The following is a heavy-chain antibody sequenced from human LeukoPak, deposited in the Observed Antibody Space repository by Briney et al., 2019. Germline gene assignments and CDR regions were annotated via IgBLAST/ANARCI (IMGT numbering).Heavy chain of an antibody. J-gene: IGHJ4*02. Sequence: PSETLSLTCTVSGGSISSSSYYWGWIRQPPGKGLEWIGSIYHSGSTYYNPSLKSRVTISVDTSKNQFSLKLSSVTAADTAVYYCARQSQWLVHDPIDYWGQGTLVTVSS. D-gene: IGHD6-19*01. V-gene: IGHV4-39*01. CDR1: GGSISSSSYY. CDR2: IYHSGST. CDR3: ARQSQWLVHDPIDY.